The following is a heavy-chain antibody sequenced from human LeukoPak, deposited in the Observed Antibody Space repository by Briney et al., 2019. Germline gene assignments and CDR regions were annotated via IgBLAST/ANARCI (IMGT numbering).Heavy chain of an antibody. D-gene: IGHD3-10*01. Sequence: PGGSLRLSCAASGFTFSSYGMHWVRQAPGKGLEWVAVISYDGSNKYYADSVKGRFTISRDNSKNTLYLQMNSLRAEDTAVYYCAKDRGMGQAFDYWGQGTLVTVSS. CDR3: AKDRGMGQAFDY. CDR1: GFTFSSYG. J-gene: IGHJ4*02. CDR2: ISYDGSNK. V-gene: IGHV3-30*18.